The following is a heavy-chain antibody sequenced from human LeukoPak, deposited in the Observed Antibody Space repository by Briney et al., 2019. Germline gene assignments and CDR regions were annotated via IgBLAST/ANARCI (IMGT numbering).Heavy chain of an antibody. CDR2: IWYDESKK. CDR1: GFTFSSYG. Sequence: PGRSLRLSCAASGFTFSSYGLHWVRQAPGNGLEWVALIWYDESKKYYTDSVKGRFTISRDNTNNTLYLQMNSLRAGDAAVYYCARGLSGADYWGQGTLVTVSS. J-gene: IGHJ4*02. V-gene: IGHV3-33*01. CDR3: ARGLSGADY. D-gene: IGHD3-10*02.